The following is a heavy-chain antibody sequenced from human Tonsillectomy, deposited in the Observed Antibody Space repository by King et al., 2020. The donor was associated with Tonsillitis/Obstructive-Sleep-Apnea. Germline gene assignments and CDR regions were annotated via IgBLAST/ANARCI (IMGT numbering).Heavy chain of an antibody. V-gene: IGHV3-30*18. CDR1: GFTFSSYG. Sequence: QLVQSGGGVVQPGRSLRLSCAASGFTFSSYGMHWVRQAPGKGLEWLAVISYDGSNKYYADSVKGRFTISRDNSKNTLYLQMNSLRAEDTAVYYCAKDGVGGLRFLEWLLPYWGQGTLVTVSS. CDR3: AKDGVGGLRFLEWLLPY. J-gene: IGHJ4*02. CDR2: ISYDGSNK. D-gene: IGHD3-3*01.